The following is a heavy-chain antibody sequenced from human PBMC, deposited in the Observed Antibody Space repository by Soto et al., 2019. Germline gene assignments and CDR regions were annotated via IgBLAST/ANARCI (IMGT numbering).Heavy chain of an antibody. V-gene: IGHV1-69*01. D-gene: IGHD1-26*01. CDR1: GGTFSSYS. J-gene: IGHJ4*02. CDR3: PRDGGRHYGGIDY. Sequence: QVQLVQSGAEVKKPGSSVKVSCKASGGTFSSYSINWVRQAPLQGLEWMGEIIPIFGTANYAHKFQGRVTITAYESTRPAYMELSSLRSEDTAVYSCPRDGGRHYGGIDYWGQGTLVTVSS. CDR2: IIPIFGTA.